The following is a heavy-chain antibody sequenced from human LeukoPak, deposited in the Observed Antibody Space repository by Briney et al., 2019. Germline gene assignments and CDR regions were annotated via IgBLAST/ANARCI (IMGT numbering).Heavy chain of an antibody. J-gene: IGHJ4*02. CDR1: GGSISSGGYY. CDR3: ARVRAVAGFDY. Sequence: SETLSLTCTVSGGSISSGGYYWSWIRQHPGKGLEWIGYIYYSGSTYYNPSLKSRVTISVDTSKNQFSLKLSSVTAADTAVYYCARVRAVAGFDYWGQGTLVTVSS. V-gene: IGHV4-31*03. D-gene: IGHD6-19*01. CDR2: IYYSGST.